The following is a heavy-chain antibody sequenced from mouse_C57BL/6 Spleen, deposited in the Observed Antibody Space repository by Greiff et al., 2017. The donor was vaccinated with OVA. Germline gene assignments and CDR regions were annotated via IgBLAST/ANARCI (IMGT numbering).Heavy chain of an antibody. Sequence: QVQLQQSGPELVKPGASVKISCKASGYSFTSYYIHWVKQRPGQGLEWIGWIYPGSGNTKYNEKFKGKATLTADTSSSTAYMQLSSLTSEDSAVYYCALYGRYYAMDYWGQGTSVTVSS. D-gene: IGHD1-1*02. V-gene: IGHV1-66*01. CDR2: IYPGSGNT. CDR1: GYSFTSYY. J-gene: IGHJ4*01. CDR3: ALYGRYYAMDY.